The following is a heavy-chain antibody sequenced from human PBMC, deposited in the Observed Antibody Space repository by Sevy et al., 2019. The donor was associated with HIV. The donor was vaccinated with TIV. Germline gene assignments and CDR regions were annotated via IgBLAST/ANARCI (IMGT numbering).Heavy chain of an antibody. CDR2: ISYDGSNK. CDR1: GFTFSSYA. CDR3: ARLLTVTDAFDI. J-gene: IGHJ3*02. Sequence: GGSLRLSCAASGFTFSSYAMHWVRQAPGKGLEWVAVISYDGSNKYYADSVKGRFTISRDNSKNTLYLQMNSLRAEGTAVYYCARLLTVTDAFDIWGQGTMVTVSS. D-gene: IGHD4-17*01. V-gene: IGHV3-30-3*01.